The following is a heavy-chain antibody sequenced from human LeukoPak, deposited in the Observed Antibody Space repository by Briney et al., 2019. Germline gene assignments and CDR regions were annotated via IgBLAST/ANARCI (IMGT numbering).Heavy chain of an antibody. CDR3: ARGSSSSTH. CDR2: ISYDGSNK. CDR1: GFTFSSYG. D-gene: IGHD2-2*01. J-gene: IGHJ1*01. Sequence: GGSLRLSCAASGFTFSSYGMHWVRQAPGKGLEWVAVISYDGSNKYYADSVKGRFTISRDNSKNTLYLQMNSLRAEDTAVYYCARGSSSSTHWGQGTLVTVSS. V-gene: IGHV3-30*03.